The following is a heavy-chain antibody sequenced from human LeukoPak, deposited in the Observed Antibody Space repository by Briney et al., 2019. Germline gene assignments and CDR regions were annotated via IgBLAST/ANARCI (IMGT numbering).Heavy chain of an antibody. J-gene: IGHJ5*02. D-gene: IGHD2-15*01. V-gene: IGHV4-38-2*02. CDR1: GFSISSGYY. Sequence: PSETLSLTCSVSGFSISSGYYWGRIRQPPGKGLDWIGIIYHSGSTYYNPSLKSRVTMSVDTSKNQFSLKLSSVTAADTAVYYCARRISGAWFDPWGQGTLVTVSS. CDR3: ARRISGAWFDP. CDR2: IYHSGST.